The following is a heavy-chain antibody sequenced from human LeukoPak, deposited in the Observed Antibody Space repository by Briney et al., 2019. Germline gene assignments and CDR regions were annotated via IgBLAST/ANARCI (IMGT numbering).Heavy chain of an antibody. V-gene: IGHV3-74*01. CDR3: ARDYDSAFDI. D-gene: IGHD3-3*01. J-gene: IGHJ3*02. Sequence: GGSLRLSCAASGFPFSNYWMHWVRQAPGKGLVWVSRINSDGSSPSYADSVKGRFTISRDNAKNTLYLQMNSLRAEDTAVYHCARDYDSAFDIWGQGTMVTVSS. CDR1: GFPFSNYW. CDR2: INSDGSSP.